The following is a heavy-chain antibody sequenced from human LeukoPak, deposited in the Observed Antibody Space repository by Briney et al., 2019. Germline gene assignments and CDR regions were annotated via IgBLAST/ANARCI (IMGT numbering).Heavy chain of an antibody. J-gene: IGHJ4*02. CDR1: GFTFSSYG. Sequence: GGSLRLSCAASGFTFSSYGMHWVRRAPGKGLEWVAVISYDGSNKYYADSVKGRFTISRDNSKNTLYLQMNSLRAEDTAVYYCAKDRGYYDSSGYYYPLDYWGQGTLVTVSS. V-gene: IGHV3-30*18. CDR2: ISYDGSNK. CDR3: AKDRGYYDSSGYYYPLDY. D-gene: IGHD3-22*01.